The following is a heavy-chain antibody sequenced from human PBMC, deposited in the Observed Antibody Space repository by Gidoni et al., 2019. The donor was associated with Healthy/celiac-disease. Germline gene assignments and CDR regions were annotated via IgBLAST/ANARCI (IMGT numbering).Heavy chain of an antibody. CDR1: GYTFTSYY. Sequence: QVQLVQSGAEVKKPGASVKVSCKASGYTFTSYYMHWVRQAPGQGLEWMGIINPSGGSTSYAQKFQGRVTMTRDTSTSTVYMELSSLRSEDTAVYYCARPSGGNSLGSWYFDLWGRGTLVTVSS. CDR3: ARPSGGNSLGSWYFDL. CDR2: INPSGGST. D-gene: IGHD2-21*02. J-gene: IGHJ2*01. V-gene: IGHV1-46*01.